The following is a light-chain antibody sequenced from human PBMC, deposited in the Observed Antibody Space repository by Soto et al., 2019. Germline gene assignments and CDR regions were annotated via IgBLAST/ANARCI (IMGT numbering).Light chain of an antibody. Sequence: EIVLTQSPATLSLSTGERATLSCRASQSIGLAIAWYQHKPGQAPRLLIFDASQRATGIPARFRGSGSGTDFTLSISSLEPEDFAVYYCQQRTDRPPWTFGQGTKVDI. J-gene: IGKJ1*01. CDR1: QSIGLA. CDR3: QQRTDRPPWT. CDR2: DAS. V-gene: IGKV3-11*01.